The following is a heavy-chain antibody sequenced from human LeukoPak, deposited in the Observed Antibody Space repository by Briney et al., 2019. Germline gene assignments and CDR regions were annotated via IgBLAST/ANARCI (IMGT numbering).Heavy chain of an antibody. CDR3: ARSGSRIAAAGSPFDY. V-gene: IGHV4-59*01. Sequence: SETLSLTCAVYDGSFSGYYWSWIRQPPGKGLEWIGYIYYSGSTNYNPSLKSRVTISVDTSKNQFSLKLSSVTAADTAVYYCARSGSRIAAAGSPFDYWGQGTLVTVSS. D-gene: IGHD6-13*01. J-gene: IGHJ4*02. CDR2: IYYSGST. CDR1: DGSFSGYY.